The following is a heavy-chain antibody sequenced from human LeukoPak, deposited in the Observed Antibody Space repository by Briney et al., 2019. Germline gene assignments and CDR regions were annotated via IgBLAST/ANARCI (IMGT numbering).Heavy chain of an antibody. D-gene: IGHD2-15*01. Sequence: SGPALVKPTQTLTLTCTFSGFSLNTRAMCASWIRQPPGKALEWLAFIDWNDDKYYSTSLKTRLTISKDTSKNQVVLTMTNMDPVDTATYYCASGLSWNFDYWGQGTLVTVSS. CDR3: ASGLSWNFDY. V-gene: IGHV2-70*01. CDR2: IDWNDDK. CDR1: GFSLNTRAMC. J-gene: IGHJ4*02.